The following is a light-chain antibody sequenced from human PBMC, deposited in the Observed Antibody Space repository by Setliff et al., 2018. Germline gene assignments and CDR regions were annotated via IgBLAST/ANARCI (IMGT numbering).Light chain of an antibody. CDR3: CSYAGSYTSLYV. CDR1: SSDVGGYNY. V-gene: IGLV2-11*01. CDR2: DVS. Sequence: QSALTQPRSVSGSPGQSVTISCTGTSSDVGGYNYVSWYQQHPGKAPKLIIYDVSKRPSGVPDRFSGSKPGNTASLTISGLQAEDEADYYCCSYAGSYTSLYVFGTGTRSPS. J-gene: IGLJ1*01.